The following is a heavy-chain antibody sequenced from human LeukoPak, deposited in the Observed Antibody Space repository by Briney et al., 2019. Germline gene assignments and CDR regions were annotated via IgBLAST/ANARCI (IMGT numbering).Heavy chain of an antibody. CDR2: VSTYNSET. V-gene: IGHV1-18*01. Sequence: GASVKVSCKASGYRFSSVGISWVRQAPGQGLEWNGWVSTYNSETNYAPKFQARVTMTKDTSTSTVFLEMWSLRADDTAVYYCVRDNWNEFDPWGLGTLVTVSS. J-gene: IGHJ5*02. D-gene: IGHD1-1*01. CDR1: GYRFSSVG. CDR3: VRDNWNEFDP.